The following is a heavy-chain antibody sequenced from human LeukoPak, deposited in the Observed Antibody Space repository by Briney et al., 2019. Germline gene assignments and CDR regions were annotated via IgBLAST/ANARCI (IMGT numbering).Heavy chain of an antibody. CDR2: ISYDGSNK. J-gene: IGHJ4*02. V-gene: IGHV3-30*04. Sequence: GGSLRLSCAASGFTFSSYAMHWVRQAPGKGLEWVAVISYDGSNKYYADSVKGRFTISRDNPKNTLYLQMNSLRAEDTAVYYCAGDGVKWLFPLIYYFDYWGQGTLVTVSS. CDR3: AGDGVKWLFPLIYYFDY. D-gene: IGHD6-19*01. CDR1: GFTFSSYA.